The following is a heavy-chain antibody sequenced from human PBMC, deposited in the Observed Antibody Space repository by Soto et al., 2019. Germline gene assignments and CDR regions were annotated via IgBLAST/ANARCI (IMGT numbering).Heavy chain of an antibody. D-gene: IGHD6-19*01. CDR3: ARAGYSSGWYHWYFDL. Sequence: PSVKGSCKASAYTFSNYGIHWVRQAPGQRLEWMGWINAGNGNTKYSQKFQDRVTITRDTSATTAYMELSNLRSEDTAVFYCARAGYSSGWYHWYFDLWGRGTLVTVPQ. CDR1: AYTFSNYG. V-gene: IGHV1-3*01. J-gene: IGHJ2*01. CDR2: INAGNGNT.